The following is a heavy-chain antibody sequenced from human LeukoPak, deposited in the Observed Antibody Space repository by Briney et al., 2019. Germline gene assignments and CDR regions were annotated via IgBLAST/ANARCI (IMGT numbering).Heavy chain of an antibody. CDR1: GFTFSSYS. D-gene: IGHD5-24*01. V-gene: IGHV3-48*04. Sequence: GGSLRLSCAASGFTFSSYSMNWVRQAPGKGLEWVSYISSSSSTIYYADSVKGRFTISRDNAKNSLYLQMNSLRAEDTAVYYCARATALERWLQLPRAFDIWGQGTMVTVSS. J-gene: IGHJ3*02. CDR2: ISSSSSTI. CDR3: ARATALERWLQLPRAFDI.